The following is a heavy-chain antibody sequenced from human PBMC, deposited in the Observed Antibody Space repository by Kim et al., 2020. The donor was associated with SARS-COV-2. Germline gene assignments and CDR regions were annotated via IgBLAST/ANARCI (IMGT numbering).Heavy chain of an antibody. D-gene: IGHD4-17*01. CDR2: IYSGGST. CDR1: GFTVSSNY. J-gene: IGHJ4*02. Sequence: GGSLRLSCAASGFTVSSNYMSWVRQAPGKGLEWVSVIYSGGSTYYADSVKGRFTISRDNSKNTLYLQMNSLRAEDTAVYYCAREVRTTVTPRGYFDYWGQGTLVTVSS. CDR3: AREVRTTVTPRGYFDY. V-gene: IGHV3-53*01.